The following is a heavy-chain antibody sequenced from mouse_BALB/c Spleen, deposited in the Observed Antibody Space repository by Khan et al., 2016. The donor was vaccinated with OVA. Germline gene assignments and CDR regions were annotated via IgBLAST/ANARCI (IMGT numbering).Heavy chain of an antibody. CDR1: GYSITTDYA. D-gene: IGHD1-1*01. J-gene: IGHJ2*01. V-gene: IGHV3-2*02. CDR3: ARVYGGDFDY. Sequence: VQLKQSGPGLVKPSQSLSLTCTVTGYSITTDYARNWLRQFPGNKLEWLGFISYSGNTKYNPSLKSRISITRDTSKNQFFLQLKSVTTEDTARYYCARVYGGDFDYWGQGTTLTVSS. CDR2: ISYSGNT.